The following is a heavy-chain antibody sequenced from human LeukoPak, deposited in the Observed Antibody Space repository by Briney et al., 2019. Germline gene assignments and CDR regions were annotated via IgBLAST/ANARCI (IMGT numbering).Heavy chain of an antibody. CDR3: ARPSSGYQGSSFDP. CDR1: GYSISSGYY. Sequence: SETLSLTCAVSGYSISSGYYWGWIRQPPGKGLEWIGSIYHSGSTYYNPSLKSRVTISVDTSKNQFSLKLSSVTAADTAVYYCARPSSGYQGSSFDPWGQGTLVTVSS. V-gene: IGHV4-38-2*01. D-gene: IGHD3-22*01. J-gene: IGHJ5*02. CDR2: IYHSGST.